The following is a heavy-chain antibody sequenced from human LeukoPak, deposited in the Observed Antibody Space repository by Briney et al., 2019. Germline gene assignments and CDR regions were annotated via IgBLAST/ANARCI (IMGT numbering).Heavy chain of an antibody. J-gene: IGHJ4*02. CDR3: ARHHGNNWISPIDS. D-gene: IGHD1-20*01. CDR2: IYDSGST. CDR1: GGSISNYY. Sequence: SETLSLTCTVSGGSISNYYWSWIRQPPGKGLEWIGYIYDSGSTNYNPSLKSRVTISIDTSKNRFSLNLSSVTAADTAVYCCARHHGNNWISPIDSWGQGTLVTVSS. V-gene: IGHV4-59*08.